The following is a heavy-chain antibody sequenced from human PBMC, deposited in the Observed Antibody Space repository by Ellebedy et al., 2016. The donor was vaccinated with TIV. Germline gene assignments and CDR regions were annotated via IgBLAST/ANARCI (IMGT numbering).Heavy chain of an antibody. CDR3: ARDVRGGGWA. V-gene: IGHV3-7*01. Sequence: PGGSLRLSCEASGFTFSRNWISWFRLAPGKGLEWVAKIKQDGNEKYYVDSVKGRFTISRDNAKNSVYLQLSSLGAEDTAVYYCARDVRGGGWAWGQGTPVTVSS. CDR1: GFTFSRNW. D-gene: IGHD6-19*01. CDR2: IKQDGNEK. J-gene: IGHJ5*02.